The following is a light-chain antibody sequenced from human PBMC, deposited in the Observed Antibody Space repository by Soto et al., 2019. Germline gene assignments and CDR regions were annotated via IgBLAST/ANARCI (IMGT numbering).Light chain of an antibody. CDR1: SSDVGGSNY. J-gene: IGLJ1*01. V-gene: IGLV2-11*01. CDR2: DVT. Sequence: QPALTQPRSVSGSPGQSVTISCTGTSSDVGGSNYASWYQEHPGKAPKLLIYDVTKRPSGVPDRFSGSKSGNTAYLTISGLQAEDEADYYCCSYAGSYIYYVFGTGTKVTVL. CDR3: CSYAGSYIYYV.